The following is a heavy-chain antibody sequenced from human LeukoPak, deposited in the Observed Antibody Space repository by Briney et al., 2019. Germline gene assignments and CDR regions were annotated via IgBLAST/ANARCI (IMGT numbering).Heavy chain of an antibody. Sequence: GGSLRLSCAASGFTFSDVWMSWVRQAPGKGLEWVGRIKTKTDAETTDYAAAVKGRSTISRDDSKNTLYLQMNSLKTEDTAVYYCTTTQVGVTFGLDYWGQGTLVTVSS. CDR2: IKTKTDAETT. J-gene: IGHJ4*02. CDR3: TTTQVGVTFGLDY. CDR1: GFTFSDVW. D-gene: IGHD1-26*01. V-gene: IGHV3-15*01.